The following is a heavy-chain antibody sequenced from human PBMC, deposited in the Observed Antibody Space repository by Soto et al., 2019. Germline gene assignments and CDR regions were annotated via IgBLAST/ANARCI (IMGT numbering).Heavy chain of an antibody. D-gene: IGHD5-12*01. CDR1: GASLNSDY. Sequence: QVQLQESGPGLVKPSETLSLTCTVSGASLNSDYWSWIRQSPGKGLEWIGYIYHMGGTDYNPSLKSRVTISIDKSKNQLSLNLRSVTAADTAVYFCARFTYKSGFNWFDPWGQGTQVTVSS. CDR2: IYHMGGT. V-gene: IGHV4-59*03. CDR3: ARFTYKSGFNWFDP. J-gene: IGHJ5*02.